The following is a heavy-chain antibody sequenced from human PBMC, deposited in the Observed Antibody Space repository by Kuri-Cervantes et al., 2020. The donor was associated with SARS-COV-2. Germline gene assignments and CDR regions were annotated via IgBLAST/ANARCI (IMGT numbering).Heavy chain of an antibody. CDR3: ARYSSGWYPYYYGMDV. D-gene: IGHD6-19*01. J-gene: IGHJ6*02. Sequence: SETLSLTCTVSGGSISSSNYFWGWIRQPPGKGLEWIGSIYYSGSTYYNPSLKSRVTISVDTSKNQFSLKLSSVTAADTAAYYCARYSSGWYPYYYGMDVWGQGTTVTVSS. CDR1: GGSISSSNYF. CDR2: IYYSGST. V-gene: IGHV4-39*01.